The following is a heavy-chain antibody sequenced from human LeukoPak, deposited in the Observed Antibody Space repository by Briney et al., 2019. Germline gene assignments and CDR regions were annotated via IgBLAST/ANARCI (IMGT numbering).Heavy chain of an antibody. J-gene: IGHJ4*02. CDR3: VDRAAGGYHFDY. V-gene: IGHV4-4*02. CDR1: GASIVSSNW. D-gene: IGHD6-13*01. CDR2: IYHTGST. Sequence: KPSETLSLTCGVSGASIVSSNWWNWVRQPPAKGLEWIGEIYHTGSTHYSPSLKGRVTISVDKSKNQFSLKVASVTAADTAVYYCVDRAAGGYHFDYWGQGTLVIVSS.